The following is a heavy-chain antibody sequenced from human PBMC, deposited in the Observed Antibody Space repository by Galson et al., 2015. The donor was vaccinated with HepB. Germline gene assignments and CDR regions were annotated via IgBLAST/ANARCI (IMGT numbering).Heavy chain of an antibody. Sequence: SVKVSCKVSGYALTELSMHWVRQAPGKGLEWMGGFNPEDGEIIYAQKFQGRVTMTEDTSTDTAYMALSSLRSEDTAVYYCVTSGEGYCSSTSCPKYFEYWGQGTLVTVSS. CDR3: VTSGEGYCSSTSCPKYFEY. V-gene: IGHV1-24*01. J-gene: IGHJ4*02. D-gene: IGHD2-2*01. CDR2: FNPEDGEI. CDR1: GYALTELS.